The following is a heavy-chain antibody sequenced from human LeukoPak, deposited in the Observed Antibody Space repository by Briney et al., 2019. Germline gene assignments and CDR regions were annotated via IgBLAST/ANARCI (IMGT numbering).Heavy chain of an antibody. D-gene: IGHD5-24*01. Sequence: GASVKVSCKASGYTFTSYGISWVRRAPGQGLEWMGWISAYNGDTSYAQKLQGRVTMTTDTSTTTAYMELWSLRSDDTAVYYCARTALQLLYYYYGMDVWGQGTTVTVSS. CDR2: ISAYNGDT. V-gene: IGHV1-18*01. CDR3: ARTALQLLYYYYGMDV. J-gene: IGHJ6*02. CDR1: GYTFTSYG.